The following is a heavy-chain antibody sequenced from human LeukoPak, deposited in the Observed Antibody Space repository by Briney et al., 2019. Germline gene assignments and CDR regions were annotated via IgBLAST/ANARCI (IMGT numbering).Heavy chain of an antibody. CDR3: AKGEVVAASIFDY. CDR2: IRYDGSNK. CDR1: GSTFSTYG. Sequence: PGGSLRLSCAASGSTFSTYGMHWVRQAPGKGLEWVAFIRYDGSNKYYADSVKGRFTVSRDNSKNTLYLQMNSLRAEDTAVYYCAKGEVVAASIFDYWGQGTLVTVSS. J-gene: IGHJ4*02. V-gene: IGHV3-30*02. D-gene: IGHD2-15*01.